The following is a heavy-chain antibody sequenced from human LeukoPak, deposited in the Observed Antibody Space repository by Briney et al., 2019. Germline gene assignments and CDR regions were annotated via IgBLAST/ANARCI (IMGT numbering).Heavy chain of an antibody. Sequence: PGGSLRLSCAASGFTFSSYAMSWVRQAPGKGLEWVSAISGSGGSAYYADSVKGRFTISRDNSKNTLYLQMNSLRAEDTAVYYCAKAPSGYCSSTSCPTYYYYMDVWGKGTTVTVSS. CDR2: ISGSGGSA. V-gene: IGHV3-23*01. CDR3: AKAPSGYCSSTSCPTYYYYMDV. J-gene: IGHJ6*03. D-gene: IGHD2-2*01. CDR1: GFTFSSYA.